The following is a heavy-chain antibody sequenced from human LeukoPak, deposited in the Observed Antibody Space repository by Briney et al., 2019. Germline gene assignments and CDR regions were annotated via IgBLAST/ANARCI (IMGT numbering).Heavy chain of an antibody. V-gene: IGHV4-31*03. CDR1: GGSISSGGYY. J-gene: IGHJ4*02. CDR2: IYYSGST. D-gene: IGHD5-18*01. CDR3: AREDTAMVNDY. Sequence: SETLSLTCTVSGGSISSGGYYWSWIRQHPGKGLEWIGYIYYSGSTYYNPSLMSRVTISVDTSKNQFSLKLSSVTAADTAVYYCAREDTAMVNDYWGQGTLVTASS.